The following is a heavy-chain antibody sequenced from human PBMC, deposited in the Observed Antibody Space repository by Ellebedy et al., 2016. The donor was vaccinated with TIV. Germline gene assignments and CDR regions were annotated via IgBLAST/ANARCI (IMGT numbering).Heavy chain of an antibody. V-gene: IGHV1-2*04. Sequence: ASVKVSCKASGFTFTDYYLHWVRQAPGQGLEWMGWINPNRGGTNYAQKFQGWVTMTRDTSISTAYMELSRLTSDDTAVYYCARDGAVTTIFDYWGQGTLVTVSS. CDR2: INPNRGGT. D-gene: IGHD4-17*01. CDR3: ARDGAVTTIFDY. J-gene: IGHJ4*02. CDR1: GFTFTDYY.